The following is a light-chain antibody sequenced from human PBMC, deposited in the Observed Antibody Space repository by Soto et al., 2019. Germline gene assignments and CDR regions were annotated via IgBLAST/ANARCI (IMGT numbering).Light chain of an antibody. CDR2: LNSDGSH. J-gene: IGLJ3*02. CDR3: QTWGTGPWV. CDR1: SGHSSYA. V-gene: IGLV4-69*01. Sequence: QPVLTQSASASASVGTSVKLTCTLSSGHSSYAIAWHQQQPEKGPRYLMKLNSDGSHSKGDGIPDRFSGSSSGAERYLTISSLQSEDEADYYCQTWGTGPWVFGGGTKLTV.